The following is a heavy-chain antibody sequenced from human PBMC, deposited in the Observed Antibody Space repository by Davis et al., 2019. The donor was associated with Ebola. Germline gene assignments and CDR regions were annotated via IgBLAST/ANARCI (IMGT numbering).Heavy chain of an antibody. CDR2: ISSSSSTI. CDR1: GFTFSSYS. Sequence: GESLKISCAASGFTFSSYSMNWVRQAPGKGLEWVSYISSSSSTIYYADSVKGRFTISRDNAKNSLYLQMNSLRAEDTAVYYCAREGYDYIWGSYRYTVGSGMDVWGQGTTVTVSS. J-gene: IGHJ6*02. D-gene: IGHD3-16*02. CDR3: AREGYDYIWGSYRYTVGSGMDV. V-gene: IGHV3-48*04.